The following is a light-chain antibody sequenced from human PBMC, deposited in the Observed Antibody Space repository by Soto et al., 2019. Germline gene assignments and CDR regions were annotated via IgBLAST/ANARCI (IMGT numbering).Light chain of an antibody. CDR1: RGVRSD. CDR3: LQHNTYPPT. Sequence: DIQMAQSPSSLSASVGDRVTITCRASRGVRSDLGWLQQKPGKAPQRLIYGASSLESGVPSRFSGSASGTEFTLTISSLQPEDFATYYCLQHNTYPPTFGQGTKVEIK. V-gene: IGKV1-17*01. CDR2: GAS. J-gene: IGKJ1*01.